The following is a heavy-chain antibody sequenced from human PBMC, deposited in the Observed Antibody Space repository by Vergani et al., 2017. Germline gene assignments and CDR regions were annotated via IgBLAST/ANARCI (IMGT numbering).Heavy chain of an antibody. J-gene: IGHJ4*02. CDR1: GFNFRSYH. V-gene: IGHV3-23*01. CDR2: IRSSDSRT. Sequence: EVQLLESGGGLVQPGGSLRLSCAASGFNFRSYHMSWVRQAPGKGLEWVSSIRSSDSRTYYADSVRGRVTISRDNSKNTVYLQMDDLRAEDTAVYYCAKDLSVVEAADDFRGQGTLVTVSS. CDR3: AKDLSVVEAADDF. D-gene: IGHD6-13*01.